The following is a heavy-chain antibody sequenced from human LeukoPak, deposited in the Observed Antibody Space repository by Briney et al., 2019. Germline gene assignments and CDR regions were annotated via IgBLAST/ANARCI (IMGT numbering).Heavy chain of an antibody. CDR2: ISVSGGNT. D-gene: IGHD6-19*01. CDR1: GLTFSNYW. Sequence: GGSLRLSCVVSGLTFSNYWMSWVRQAPGKGLEWVSSISVSGGNTYYADSVKGRFTISRDNSKNTLYLQLNSLTAEDTAVYYCATKQWLVRGWFDPWGQGTLVTVSS. V-gene: IGHV3-23*01. J-gene: IGHJ5*02. CDR3: ATKQWLVRGWFDP.